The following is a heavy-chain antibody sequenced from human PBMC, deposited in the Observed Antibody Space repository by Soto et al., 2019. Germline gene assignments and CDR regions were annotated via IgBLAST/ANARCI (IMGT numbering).Heavy chain of an antibody. CDR3: ARGVQGDAPDNPFFDS. D-gene: IGHD3-10*01. CDR1: GGSVSGCY. J-gene: IGHJ4*02. CDR2: IARRGST. Sequence: SETLSLSCAVSGGSVSGCYCSWIRQAPGKGLEWMGDIARRGSTNENPFLRSRVTILVDTSKNQFSLKLRSVTAADTAVYYCARGVQGDAPDNPFFDSRSLGTPVPVSS. V-gene: IGHV4-34*01.